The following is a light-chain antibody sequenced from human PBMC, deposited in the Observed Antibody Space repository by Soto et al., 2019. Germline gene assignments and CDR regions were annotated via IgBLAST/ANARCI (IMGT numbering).Light chain of an antibody. CDR3: QQYGSSPWT. CDR1: QSVSSSY. Sequence: EIVLTQSPGTLSLSPGERATLSCRASQSVSSSYLAWHQQKPGQAPRPLIYGASSRAIGIPDRFSGSGSGTDFTLTISRLEPEDFAVYYCQQYGSSPWTFGQGTKVEIK. CDR2: GAS. V-gene: IGKV3-20*01. J-gene: IGKJ1*01.